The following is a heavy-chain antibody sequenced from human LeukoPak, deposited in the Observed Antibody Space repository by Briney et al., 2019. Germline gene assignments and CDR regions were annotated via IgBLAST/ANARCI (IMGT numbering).Heavy chain of an antibody. J-gene: IGHJ4*02. V-gene: IGHV3-30*02. CDR3: ARREVGAMNFDY. D-gene: IGHD1-26*01. CDR1: GFTFSSYG. Sequence: PGGSLRLSCAASGFTFSSYGMHWVRQAPGKGLEWVAFIRYDGSNKYYADSVKGRFTISRDNPKNTLYLQMNSLRAEDTAVYYCARREVGAMNFDYWGQGTLVTVSS. CDR2: IRYDGSNK.